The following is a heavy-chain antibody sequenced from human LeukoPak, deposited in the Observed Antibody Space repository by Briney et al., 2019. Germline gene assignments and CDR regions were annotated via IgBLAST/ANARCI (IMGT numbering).Heavy chain of an antibody. CDR3: ASYDFWSGYYFDY. D-gene: IGHD3-3*01. V-gene: IGHV4-39*01. J-gene: IGHJ4*02. CDR1: GGSISSSSYY. Sequence: SETLSLTCTVSGGSISSSSYYWGWIRQPPGKGLEWIGSIYYSGSTYYNPSLKSRVTISVDTSKNQFSLKLSSVTAADTAAYYCASYDFWSGYYFDYWGQGTLVTVSS. CDR2: IYYSGST.